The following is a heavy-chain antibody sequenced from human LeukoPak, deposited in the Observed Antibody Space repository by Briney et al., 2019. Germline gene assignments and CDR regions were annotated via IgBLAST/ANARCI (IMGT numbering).Heavy chain of an antibody. J-gene: IGHJ4*02. CDR3: ARDWREGEYVGATDNYYFDY. D-gene: IGHD1-26*01. CDR2: INPSGGST. Sequence: ASVTVSCKASGYTFTSYYMHWVRQAPGQGLEWMGIINPSGGSTNYAQKFQGRVTMTRDTSTSTVYMELSSLRSEDTAVYYCARDWREGEYVGATDNYYFDYWGQGTLVTASS. CDR1: GYTFTSYY. V-gene: IGHV1-46*01.